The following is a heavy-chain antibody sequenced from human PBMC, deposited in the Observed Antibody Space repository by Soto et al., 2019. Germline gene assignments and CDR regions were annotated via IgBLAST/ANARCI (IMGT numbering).Heavy chain of an antibody. V-gene: IGHV3-74*01. CDR2: INSDGSST. CDR3: ARGSNIGFDP. J-gene: IGHJ5*02. Sequence: HPGGSLRLSCAASGFTFTNYWMHWVRQAPGKGLVWVSHINSDGSSTSYADSVKGRFTISRDNAKNTLYLQMNSLRAEDTAVYYCARGSNIGFDPWGQGTLVT. D-gene: IGHD5-12*01. CDR1: GFTFTNYW.